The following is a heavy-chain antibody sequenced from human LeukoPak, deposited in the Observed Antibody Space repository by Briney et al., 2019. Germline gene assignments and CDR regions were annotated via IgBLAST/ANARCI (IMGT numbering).Heavy chain of an antibody. CDR3: ARLVGTNWFDP. D-gene: IGHD1-26*01. V-gene: IGHV3-9*01. Sequence: GGSLRLSCAVSGFTFVNYAIHWVRQAPGKGLEWVSGFDYNSGRIDYADSVKGRFTISRDNAKNSLYLQMNSLRAEDTALYYCARLVGTNWFDPWGQGTLVTVSS. CDR1: GFTFVNYA. CDR2: FDYNSGRI. J-gene: IGHJ5*02.